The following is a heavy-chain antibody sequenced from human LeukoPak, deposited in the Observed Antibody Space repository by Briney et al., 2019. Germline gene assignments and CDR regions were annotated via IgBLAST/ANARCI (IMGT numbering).Heavy chain of an antibody. V-gene: IGHV7-4-1*02. CDR2: INTNTGNP. J-gene: IGHJ3*02. CDR1: GYTFTSYA. Sequence: ASVKVSCKASGYTFTSYAMNWVRQAPGQGLEWMGWINTNTGNPTYAQGFTGRFVFSLDTSVSTAYLQISSLKAEDTAVYYCARVSVDTAMGYDAFDIWGQGTMVTVSS. CDR3: ARVSVDTAMGYDAFDI. D-gene: IGHD5-18*01.